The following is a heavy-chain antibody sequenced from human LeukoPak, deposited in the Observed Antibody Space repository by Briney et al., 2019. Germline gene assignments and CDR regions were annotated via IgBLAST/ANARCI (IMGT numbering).Heavy chain of an antibody. CDR3: ARVWGIAAAGGEIEY. V-gene: IGHV3-7*02. J-gene: IGHJ4*02. D-gene: IGHD6-13*01. Sequence: GGSLRLSCAASGFTFISYWMTWVRQAPGKGLEWVANIKQDGSDKYYVDSVKGRFTISRDNAKNSLYLQMNSLRDEDTAVYYCARVWGIAAAGGEIEYWGQGTLVTVSS. CDR1: GFTFISYW. CDR2: IKQDGSDK.